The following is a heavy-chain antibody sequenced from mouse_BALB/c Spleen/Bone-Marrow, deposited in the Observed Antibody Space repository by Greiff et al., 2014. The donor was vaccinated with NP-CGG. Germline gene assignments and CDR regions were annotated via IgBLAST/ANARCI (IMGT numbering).Heavy chain of an antibody. D-gene: IGHD4-1*01. CDR2: IYPGNNDA. Sequence: EVKLLESGTVLARPGASLRMSCKASGYTFTNYWINWIKQRPGQGLEWIGAIYPGNNDAKYTQKFKAKAKLTAVTSTNTADMELSSLTNEDSAVYYCARNWDWVFAYWGQGTLVTVSA. CDR1: GYTFTNYW. V-gene: IGHV1-5*01. CDR3: ARNWDWVFAY. J-gene: IGHJ3*01.